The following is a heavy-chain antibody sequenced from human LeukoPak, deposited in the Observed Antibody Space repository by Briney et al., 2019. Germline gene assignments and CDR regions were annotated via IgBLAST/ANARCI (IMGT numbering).Heavy chain of an antibody. J-gene: IGHJ4*02. Sequence: SETLSLTCTVSGYSISSGYHWGWIRQPPGKGLERIGSIYIGGTTFHNPSLKSRVTISLDTSKNQFSLGLSSVTAADTAVYHCARSGDKGYCSTTSCYGFDYWGQGILVTVSS. V-gene: IGHV4-38-2*02. D-gene: IGHD2-2*01. CDR1: GYSISSGYH. CDR3: ARSGDKGYCSTTSCYGFDY. CDR2: IYIGGTT.